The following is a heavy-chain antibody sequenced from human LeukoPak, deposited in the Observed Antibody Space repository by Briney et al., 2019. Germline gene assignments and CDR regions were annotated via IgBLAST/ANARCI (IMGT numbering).Heavy chain of an antibody. CDR2: IYYSGST. CDR1: GGSFSGYY. J-gene: IGHJ4*02. Sequence: SETLPLTCAVYGGSFSGYYWSWIRQPPGKGLEWIGSIYYSGSTYYNPSLKSRVTISVDTSKNQFSLKLSSVTAADTAVYYCARKAAIQYFDYWGQGTLVTVSS. CDR3: ARKAAIQYFDY. D-gene: IGHD6-25*01. V-gene: IGHV4-34*01.